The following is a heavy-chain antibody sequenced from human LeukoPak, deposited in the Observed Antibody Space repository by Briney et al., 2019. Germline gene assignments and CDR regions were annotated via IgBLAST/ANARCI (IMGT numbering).Heavy chain of an antibody. CDR2: ISSSGST. Sequence: SETLSLTCTVSGDSISSGDYYWSWIRQPAGKGLEWIGRISSSGSTNYNPSLKSRVTMSVDTSKNQFSLKLSSVTAADTAVYYCARTTTELLWFGEFWWFDPWGQGTLVTVSS. CDR1: GDSISSGDYY. CDR3: ARTTTELLWFGEFWWFDP. V-gene: IGHV4-61*02. J-gene: IGHJ5*02. D-gene: IGHD3-10*01.